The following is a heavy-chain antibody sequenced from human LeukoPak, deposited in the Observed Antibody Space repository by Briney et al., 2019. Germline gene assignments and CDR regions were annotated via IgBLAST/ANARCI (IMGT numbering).Heavy chain of an antibody. V-gene: IGHV3-23*01. J-gene: IGHJ4*02. CDR2: FSGSGGST. CDR1: GFTFSASA. CDR3: ASSKWELLEYFDY. Sequence: SGGSLRLSCAASGFTFSASAMTWVRQAPGRGLEWVSTFSGSGGSTYYADSVKGRFTISRDNAKNSLYLQMNSLRAEDTAVYYCASSKWELLEYFDYWGQGTLVTVSS. D-gene: IGHD1-26*01.